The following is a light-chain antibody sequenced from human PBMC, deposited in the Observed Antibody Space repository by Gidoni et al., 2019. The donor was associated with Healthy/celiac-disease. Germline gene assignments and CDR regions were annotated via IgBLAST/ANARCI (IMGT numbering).Light chain of an antibody. CDR3: CSYAGSSTFV. J-gene: IGLJ2*01. V-gene: IGLV2-23*02. CDR2: EVS. CDR1: SSDVGCYNL. Sequence: QSALTQPASVSGSPGQSITISCPGTSSDVGCYNLVSWYQQHPGKAPILMIYEVSKRPSGVSNRFSGSKSGNTASLTIAGLQAEDEADYYCCSYAGSSTFVFGGGTKLTVL.